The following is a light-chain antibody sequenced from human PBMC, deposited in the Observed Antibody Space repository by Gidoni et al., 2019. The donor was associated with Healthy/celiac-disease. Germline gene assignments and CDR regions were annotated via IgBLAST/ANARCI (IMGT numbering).Light chain of an antibody. CDR3: QAWDSSTAV. V-gene: IGLV3-1*01. CDR1: KLGDKY. CDR2: QDS. J-gene: IGLJ2*01. Sequence: SYERTQPPSVSVSPGQTASITCSGDKLGDKYACWYQHKPGQSPVLVIYQDSKRPSGIPARFSGSNSGNTATLTISGTQAMDEADYYCQAWDSSTAVFGGGTKLTVL.